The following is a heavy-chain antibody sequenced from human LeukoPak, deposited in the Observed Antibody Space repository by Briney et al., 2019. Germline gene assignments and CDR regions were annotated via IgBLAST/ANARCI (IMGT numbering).Heavy chain of an antibody. CDR1: GDSINEYY. V-gene: IGHV4-59*01. CDR3: ARELGGNGGWFDP. CDR2: VYYSGST. D-gene: IGHD3-10*01. Sequence: MSSETLSLTCTVSGDSINEYYWSWIRQPPGKGLEWIGEVYYSGSTHYNPSFKSRVTISVDTSRTQFSLSLRSVTAADTAVYYCARELGGNGGWFDPWGQGTLVTVSS. J-gene: IGHJ5*02.